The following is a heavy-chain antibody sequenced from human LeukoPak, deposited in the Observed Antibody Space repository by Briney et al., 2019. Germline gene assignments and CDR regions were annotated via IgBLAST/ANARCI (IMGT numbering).Heavy chain of an antibody. J-gene: IGHJ4*02. Sequence: GASVKVSCKASGYTFTTYDITWVRQATGQGLEWMGWMNPNSGDTAYAQKFQGRVAMTRDTSISTAYMELSSLRSEDTAVYYCAKLSGSGWPYYFDYWGQGTLVTVSS. CDR1: GYTFTTYD. V-gene: IGHV1-8*01. D-gene: IGHD6-19*01. CDR3: AKLSGSGWPYYFDY. CDR2: MNPNSGDT.